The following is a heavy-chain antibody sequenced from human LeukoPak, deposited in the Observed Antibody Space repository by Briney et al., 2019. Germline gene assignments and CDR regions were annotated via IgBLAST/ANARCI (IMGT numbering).Heavy chain of an antibody. J-gene: IGHJ4*02. CDR3: ARGHRSRYSSSLDSN. Sequence: SQTLSLTCTVSGGSISSGNYYWSWIRQHPGKGLEWIGYIYYSGNTYYNPSLKSRVAISVDTSKNQFSLKLSSVTAADTAVYYCARGHRSRYSSSLDSNWGQGTLVTVSS. V-gene: IGHV4-31*03. CDR2: IYYSGNT. CDR1: GGSISSGNYY. D-gene: IGHD6-13*01.